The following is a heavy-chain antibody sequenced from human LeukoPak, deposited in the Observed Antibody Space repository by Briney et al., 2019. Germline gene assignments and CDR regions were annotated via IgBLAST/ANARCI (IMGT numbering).Heavy chain of an antibody. Sequence: GGSLRLSCAASGFTFSSYAMSWVRQAPGKGLEWVSAISGSGGSTYYADSVKGRFTISRDNSKNTLYLQMNSLRAEDTAVYYCAKWRSGRGSGSSDFDYWGQGTLVTVSS. V-gene: IGHV3-23*01. CDR3: AKWRSGRGSGSSDFDY. J-gene: IGHJ4*02. CDR2: ISGSGGST. D-gene: IGHD3-10*01. CDR1: GFTFSSYA.